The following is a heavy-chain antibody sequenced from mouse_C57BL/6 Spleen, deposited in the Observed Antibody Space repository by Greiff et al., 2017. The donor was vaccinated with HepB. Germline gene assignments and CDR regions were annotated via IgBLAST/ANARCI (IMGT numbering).Heavy chain of an antibody. Sequence: QVHVKQSGAELARPGASVKLSCKASGYTFTSYGISWAKQRTGQGLEWIGEIYPRSGNTYYNEKFKGKATLTADKSSSTAYMELRSLTSEDSAVYFWASRAVVGDAMDYWGQGTSVTVSS. CDR3: ASRAVVGDAMDY. D-gene: IGHD1-1*01. CDR2: IYPRSGNT. J-gene: IGHJ4*01. CDR1: GYTFTSYG. V-gene: IGHV1-81*01.